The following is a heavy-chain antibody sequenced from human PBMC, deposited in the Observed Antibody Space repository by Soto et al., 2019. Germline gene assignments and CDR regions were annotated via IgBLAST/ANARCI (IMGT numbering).Heavy chain of an antibody. V-gene: IGHV4-34*01. CDR3: ATEAVAGTLYYYYGMDV. J-gene: IGHJ6*02. Sequence: PSETLSLTCAVYGGSFSGYYWSWIRQPPGKGLEWIGEINHSGSTNYNPSLKSRVTISVDTSKNQFSPKLSSVTAADTAVYYCATEAVAGTLYYYYGMDVWGQGTTVTVSS. D-gene: IGHD6-19*01. CDR2: INHSGST. CDR1: GGSFSGYY.